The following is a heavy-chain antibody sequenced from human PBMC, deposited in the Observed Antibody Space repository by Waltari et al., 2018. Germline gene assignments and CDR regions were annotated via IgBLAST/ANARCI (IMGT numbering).Heavy chain of an antibody. J-gene: IGHJ6*02. Sequence: EVQLVESGGGLVQPGRSLRLSCTASGFTFGDYAMSWFRQAPGKGLEWVGFIRSKAYGGTTEYAASVKGRFTISRDDSKSIAYLQMNSLKTEDTAVYYCTRDRQRRGYYYYGMDVWGQGTTVTVSS. CDR1: GFTFGDYA. CDR2: IRSKAYGGTT. CDR3: TRDRQRRGYYYYGMDV. V-gene: IGHV3-49*03.